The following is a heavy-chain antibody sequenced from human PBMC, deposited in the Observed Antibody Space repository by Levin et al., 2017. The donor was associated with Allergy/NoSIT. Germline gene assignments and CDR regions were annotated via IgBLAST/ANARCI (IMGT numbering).Heavy chain of an antibody. D-gene: IGHD4-17*01. CDR3: ARHAYGDYDAFDI. V-gene: IGHV3-53*01. J-gene: IGHJ3*02. CDR2: IYSGGST. CDR1: GFTVSSHY. Sequence: GESLKISCAASGFTVSSHYMSWVRQAPGKGLEWVSVIYSGGSTYYADSVKGRFTISRDNSKNTLYLQMNSLRAEDTAVYYCARHAYGDYDAFDIWGQGTMVTVSS.